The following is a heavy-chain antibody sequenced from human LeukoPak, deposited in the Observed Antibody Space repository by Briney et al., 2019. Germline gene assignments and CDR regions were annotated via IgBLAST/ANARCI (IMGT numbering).Heavy chain of an antibody. CDR1: TFTFSNYW. Sequence: GGSLRLSCAASTFTFSNYWMHWVRQAPGKGLVWVSRINGDGSSTRYADSVKGRFTISRDNAKNSLYLQMNSLRAEDTAVYYCARRGYYYDSSGYYLGGFDYWGQGTLVTVSS. J-gene: IGHJ4*02. CDR3: ARRGYYYDSSGYYLGGFDY. V-gene: IGHV3-74*01. D-gene: IGHD3-22*01. CDR2: INGDGSST.